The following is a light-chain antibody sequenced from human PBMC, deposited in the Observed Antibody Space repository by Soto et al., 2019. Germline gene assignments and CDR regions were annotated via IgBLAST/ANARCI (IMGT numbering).Light chain of an antibody. CDR1: SSDVGSYNF. CDR3: CSYAGSSNWV. J-gene: IGLJ3*02. CDR2: EVS. V-gene: IGLV2-23*02. Sequence: QSALPQPASVSGSPGQSITISCTGTSSDVGSYNFVTWYQQHPGKAPKLMIYEVSKRPSGVSNRFSGSKSGNTASLTISGLQDEDETDYYCCSYAGSSNWVFGGGTKLTVL.